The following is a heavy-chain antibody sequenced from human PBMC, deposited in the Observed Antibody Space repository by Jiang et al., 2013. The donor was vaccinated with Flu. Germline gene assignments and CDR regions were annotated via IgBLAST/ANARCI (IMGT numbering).Heavy chain of an antibody. D-gene: IGHD1-26*01. V-gene: IGHV3-30*18. Sequence: AASGFTFISYGMHWVRQAPGKGLEWVAVISYDGSNKYYAESVKGRFTISRDNSKNTLYLQMNSLRAEDTAVYYCAKAVGATQRGYFDYWGQGTLVTVSS. J-gene: IGHJ4*02. CDR3: AKAVGATQRGYFDY. CDR2: ISYDGSNK. CDR1: GFTFISYG.